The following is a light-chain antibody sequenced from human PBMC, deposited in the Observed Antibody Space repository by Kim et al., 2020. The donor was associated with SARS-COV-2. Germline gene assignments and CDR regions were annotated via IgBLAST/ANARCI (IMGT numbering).Light chain of an antibody. CDR2: AAS. J-gene: IGKJ5*01. V-gene: IGKV1-16*01. CDR3: QQYNGSPFT. Sequence: ASVGDRVSITCRAREGIIVYLAWCQQKPGKAPKSLFYAASSLQNGVPSRFRGSGSGTEFTLTTSSARPEDFATHNCQQYNGSPFTFGQGTRLEIK. CDR1: EGIIVY.